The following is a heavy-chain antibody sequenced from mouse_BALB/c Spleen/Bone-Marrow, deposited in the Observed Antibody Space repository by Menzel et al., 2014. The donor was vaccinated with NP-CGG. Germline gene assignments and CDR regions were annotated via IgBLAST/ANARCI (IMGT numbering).Heavy chain of an antibody. CDR2: INPSNGAI. CDR3: TRPSIFYAMDY. J-gene: IGHJ4*01. Sequence: QVQLQQSGAGLVKPGASVRLSCKASGYTFTSYWMHWVKLRPGHGLEWIGEINPSNGAINYNENFKKKSTLTVDKSSSTAYMQLSNLTSEDSAVYYCTRPSIFYAMDYWGQGTSVTVSS. CDR1: GYTFTSYW. V-gene: IGHV1S81*02.